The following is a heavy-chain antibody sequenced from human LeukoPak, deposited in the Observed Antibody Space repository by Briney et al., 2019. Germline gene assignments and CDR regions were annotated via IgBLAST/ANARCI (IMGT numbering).Heavy chain of an antibody. CDR1: GGSISSYY. V-gene: IGHV4-59*01. CDR3: AATESFVYYFDY. J-gene: IGHJ4*02. CDR2: IYYSGST. Sequence: PSETLSLTCTVSGGSISSYYWSWIRQPPGKGLEWLGYIYYSGSTNYNPSLKSRVTISVDTSKNQFSLKLSSVTAADTAVYYCAATESFVYYFDYWGQGTLVTVSS. D-gene: IGHD1-26*01.